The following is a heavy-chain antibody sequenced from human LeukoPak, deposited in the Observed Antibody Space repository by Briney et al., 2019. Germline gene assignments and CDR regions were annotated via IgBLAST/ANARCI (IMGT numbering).Heavy chain of an antibody. D-gene: IGHD2-2*01. CDR3: GSTNSFSY. CDR2: IKQDGSET. CDR1: GFAYSNYW. Sequence: GESLSLSCAASGFAYSNYWMNWARQAPGKGLEWVAHIKQDGSETYYVDSVKGRFTISRDNAKNSLYLQMNSLRTEDTALHYCGSTNSFSYWGQGTLVTVSS. J-gene: IGHJ4*02. V-gene: IGHV3-7*01.